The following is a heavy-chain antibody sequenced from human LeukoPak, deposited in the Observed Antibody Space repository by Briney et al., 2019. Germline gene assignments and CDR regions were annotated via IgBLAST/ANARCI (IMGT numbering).Heavy chain of an antibody. CDR2: IYHSGST. Sequence: SETLSLTCAVSGYSISSGYYWGWIRQPPGKGLEWIGSIYHSGSTYYNPSLKSRVTISVDTSKNQFSLKLSSVTAADTAVYYCARHLRYCSSTSCYSVWFDPWGQGILVTVSS. J-gene: IGHJ5*02. D-gene: IGHD2-2*02. V-gene: IGHV4-38-2*01. CDR3: ARHLRYCSSTSCYSVWFDP. CDR1: GYSISSGYY.